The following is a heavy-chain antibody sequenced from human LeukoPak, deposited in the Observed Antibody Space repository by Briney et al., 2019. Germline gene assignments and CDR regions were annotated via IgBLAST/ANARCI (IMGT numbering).Heavy chain of an antibody. D-gene: IGHD2-2*01. CDR2: INTDGSIT. CDR1: GFTFRNYW. V-gene: IGHV3-74*01. CDR3: TTGAIARDWFDP. Sequence: PGGSLRLSCAASGFTFRNYWMHWVRQAPGKGLVWVSRINTDGSITSYADSVKGRFTISRDNAKNTLYLQMNSLSAEDTAVYYCTTGAIARDWFDPWGQGTLVTVSS. J-gene: IGHJ5*02.